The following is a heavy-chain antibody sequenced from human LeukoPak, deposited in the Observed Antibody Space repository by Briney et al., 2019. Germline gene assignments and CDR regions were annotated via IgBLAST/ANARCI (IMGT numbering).Heavy chain of an antibody. CDR1: GYTFTGYY. J-gene: IGHJ6*03. Sequence: ASVKVSCKASGYTFTGYYMHWVRQAPGQGLEWMGWMNSNSGNTGYAQKFQGRVTMTRNTSISTAYMELSSLRSEDTAVYYCARGQRLGRYFDWLLPNYYYYMDVWGKGTTVTIS. CDR3: ARGQRLGRYFDWLLPNYYYYMDV. D-gene: IGHD3-9*01. V-gene: IGHV1-8*02. CDR2: MNSNSGNT.